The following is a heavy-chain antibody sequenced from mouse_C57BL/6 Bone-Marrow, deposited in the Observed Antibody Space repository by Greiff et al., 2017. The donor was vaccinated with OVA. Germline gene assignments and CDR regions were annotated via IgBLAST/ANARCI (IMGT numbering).Heavy chain of an antibody. V-gene: IGHV1-26*01. CDR3: ARRRTTVVAPYYAMDY. CDR1: GYTFTDYY. Sequence: EVQLQQSGPELVKPGASVKISCKASGYTFTDYYMNWVKQSHGKSLEWIGDINPNNGGTSYNQKFKGKATLTVDKSSSTAYMELRSLTSEDSAVYYCARRRTTVVAPYYAMDYWGQGTSVTVSS. J-gene: IGHJ4*01. D-gene: IGHD1-1*01. CDR2: INPNNGGT.